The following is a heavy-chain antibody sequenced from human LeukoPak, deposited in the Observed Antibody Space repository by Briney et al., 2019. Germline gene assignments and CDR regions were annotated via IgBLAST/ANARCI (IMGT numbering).Heavy chain of an antibody. V-gene: IGHV4-39*01. J-gene: IGHJ4*02. Sequence: SETLSLTCTVSGGSISSTGYYWGWIRQPPGKGLEWIGSISYSGGTYYNPSLKSRVTISVDTSKNQFSLKLGSVTAADTAVYYCAAYYYDSSGYLGCGQGTLVTVSS. D-gene: IGHD3-22*01. CDR2: ISYSGGT. CDR3: AAYYYDSSGYLG. CDR1: GGSISSTGYY.